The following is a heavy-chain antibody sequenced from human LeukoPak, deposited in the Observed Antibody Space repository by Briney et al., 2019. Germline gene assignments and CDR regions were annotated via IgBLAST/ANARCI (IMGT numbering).Heavy chain of an antibody. D-gene: IGHD3-22*01. CDR3: AKGSSGYFADL. V-gene: IGHV3-23*01. CDR1: GFIFNNFG. CDR2: ISNDGGGT. J-gene: IGHJ5*02. Sequence: GGSLRLSCTASGFIFNNFGLMWVRQAPGKGLEWVSAISNDGGGTTYADFVKGRFTISRDNSKNTLFLQMNSLRAEDTALYYCAKGSSGYFADLWGQGTLVTVSS.